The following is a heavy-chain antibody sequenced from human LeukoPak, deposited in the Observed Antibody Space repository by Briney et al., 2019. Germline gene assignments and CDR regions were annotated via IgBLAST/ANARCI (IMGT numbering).Heavy chain of an antibody. V-gene: IGHV4-30-4*01. CDR2: IYYSGNT. CDR3: ARGDGYNSLDY. CDR1: GGSIRNGDYY. Sequence: PSQTLSLTCTISGGSIRNGDYYWSWIRQSPGKGQEWIGYIYYSGNTFYNSSLKSQVSISGDTSKNQFSLKLTSVTAADTAVYYCARGDGYNSLDYWGQGTLVTVSS. J-gene: IGHJ4*02. D-gene: IGHD5-24*01.